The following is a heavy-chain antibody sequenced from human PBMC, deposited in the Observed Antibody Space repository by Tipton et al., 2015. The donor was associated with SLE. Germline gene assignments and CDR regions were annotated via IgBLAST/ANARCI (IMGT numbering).Heavy chain of an antibody. CDR3: AKAGGVYDYFDY. CDR2: ISYDGSNK. V-gene: IGHV3-30*18. J-gene: IGHJ4*02. Sequence: RSLRLSCSASGFTFSSYGMHWVRQAPGKGLEWVAVISYDGSNKYYADSVKGRFTISRDNSKNTLYLQMNSPRAEDTAVYYCAKAGGVYDYFDYWGQGTLVTVSS. CDR1: GFTFSSYG. D-gene: IGHD5/OR15-5a*01.